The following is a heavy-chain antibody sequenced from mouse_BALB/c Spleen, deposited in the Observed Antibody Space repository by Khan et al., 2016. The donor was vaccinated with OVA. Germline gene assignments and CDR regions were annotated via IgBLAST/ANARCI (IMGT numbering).Heavy chain of an antibody. V-gene: IGHV1S81*02. Sequence: QVQLQQPGAELVKPGSSLKISCKASDYTFTSYYMYWVKQRPGQGLEWIGGINPSNGGTHFNEKFKSKATLTVDKSSSTAYMQLSSLTSKDSAVYYCARSGYGNPFAYWGQGTLVTVSA. D-gene: IGHD2-1*01. J-gene: IGHJ3*01. CDR3: ARSGYGNPFAY. CDR1: DYTFTSYY. CDR2: INPSNGGT.